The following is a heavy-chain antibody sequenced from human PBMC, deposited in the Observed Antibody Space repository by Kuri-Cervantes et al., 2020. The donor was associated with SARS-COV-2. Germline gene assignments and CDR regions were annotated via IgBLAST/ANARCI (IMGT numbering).Heavy chain of an antibody. CDR2: IDWDDDK. CDR1: GFSLSTSGMC. D-gene: IGHD6-6*01. V-gene: IGHV2-70*11. Sequence: SGPTLVKPTQTLTLTCTFSGFSLSTSGMCVSWIRQPPGKALEWLARIDWDDDKYYSTSLKTRLTISKDTSKSQVVLTMTNMDPVDTATYYCARITRGSSSRDSFDPAGYWGQGTLVTVSS. J-gene: IGHJ4*02. CDR3: ARITRGSSSRDSFDPAGY.